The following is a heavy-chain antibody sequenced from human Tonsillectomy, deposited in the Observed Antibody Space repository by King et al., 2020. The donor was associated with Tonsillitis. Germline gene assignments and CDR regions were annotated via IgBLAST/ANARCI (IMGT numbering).Heavy chain of an antibody. J-gene: IGHJ5*02. D-gene: IGHD6-13*01. V-gene: IGHV1-69*01. CDR1: GGTFSSYA. CDR3: ARAYPLPGIAAAGTGVNWFDP. CDR2: IIPIFGTA. Sequence: QLVQSGAEVKKPGSSVKVSCKASGGTFSSYAISWVRQAPGQGLEWMGGIIPIFGTANYAQKFQGRVTITADESTSTAYMELGSLRSEDTAVYYCARAYPLPGIAAAGTGVNWFDPWGQGTLVTVSS.